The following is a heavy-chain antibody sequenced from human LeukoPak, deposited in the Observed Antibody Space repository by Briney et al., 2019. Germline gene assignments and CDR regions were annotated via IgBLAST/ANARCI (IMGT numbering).Heavy chain of an antibody. CDR2: INPNSGGT. CDR3: ARVAIFGVVTPSRSMDV. Sequence: ASVKVSCKASGHTFTSYYMHWVRQAPGQGLEWMGWINPNSGGTNYAQKFQGRVTMTRDTSISTAYMELSRLRSDDTAVYYCARVAIFGVVTPSRSMDVWGKGTTVTVSS. V-gene: IGHV1-2*02. D-gene: IGHD3-3*01. J-gene: IGHJ6*04. CDR1: GHTFTSYY.